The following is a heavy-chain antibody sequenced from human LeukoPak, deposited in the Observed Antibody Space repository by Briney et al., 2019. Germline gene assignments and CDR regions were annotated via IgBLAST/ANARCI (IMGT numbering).Heavy chain of an antibody. D-gene: IGHD3/OR15-3a*01. V-gene: IGHV3-30*02. CDR2: IWYDGSNK. CDR1: GFTFSSYG. CDR3: AKEKASVDYYYYYGMDV. J-gene: IGHJ6*02. Sequence: GGSLRLSCAASGFTFSSYGMHWVRQAPGKGLEWVAVIWYDGSNKYYADSVKGRFTISRDNSKNTLYLQMNSLRAEDTAVYYCAKEKASVDYYYYYGMDVWGQGTTVTVSS.